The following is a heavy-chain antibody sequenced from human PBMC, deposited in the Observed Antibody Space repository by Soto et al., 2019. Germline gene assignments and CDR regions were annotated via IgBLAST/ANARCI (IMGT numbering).Heavy chain of an antibody. J-gene: IGHJ6*02. CDR3: ARGDRGGSGSPASYYYSGLDV. Sequence: DVQILESGGHLVQPGGSLRLSCAASGFTFSSYAMSWVRQAPGKGLEWVSSVSAGGDMTYYSDSVKGRFTISRDNSNNALFLQMNILRIEDTALYYCARGDRGGSGSPASYYYSGLDVWGQGTTVTV. D-gene: IGHD3-10*01. CDR1: GFTFSSYA. V-gene: IGHV3-23*01. CDR2: VSAGGDMT.